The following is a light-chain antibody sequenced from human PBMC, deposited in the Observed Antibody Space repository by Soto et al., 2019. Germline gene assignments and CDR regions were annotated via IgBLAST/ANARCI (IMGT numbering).Light chain of an antibody. Sequence: QSVLTQPPSVSGAPGQRVTISCTGSSSNIGAGYNVHWYQQLPGTAPKLLIYGNSNRPSGVPDRFSGSKSGTSASLAISGRQAEDEADYYCQSYDVIVRVVFGGGAKRTVL. V-gene: IGLV1-40*01. J-gene: IGLJ2*01. CDR2: GNS. CDR1: SSNIGAGYN. CDR3: QSYDVIVRVV.